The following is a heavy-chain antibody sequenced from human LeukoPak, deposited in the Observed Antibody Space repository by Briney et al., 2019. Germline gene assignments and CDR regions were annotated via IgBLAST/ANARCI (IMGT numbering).Heavy chain of an antibody. D-gene: IGHD4-17*01. V-gene: IGHV4-38-2*01. J-gene: IGHJ5*02. CDR3: ARPVTTYWFDP. Sequence: KPSETLSLTCAVSGYSISGGYYWGWIRQPPGKGLEWIGSIYHSGSTYYNPSLKSRVTLSVDTSKNQFSLKLSSVTAADTAVYYCARPVTTYWFDPWGQGTLVTVSS. CDR2: IYHSGST. CDR1: GYSISGGYY.